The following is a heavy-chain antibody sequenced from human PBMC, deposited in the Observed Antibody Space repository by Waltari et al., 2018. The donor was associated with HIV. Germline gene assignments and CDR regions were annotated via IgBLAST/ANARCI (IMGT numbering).Heavy chain of an antibody. CDR1: GFVFSDFY. V-gene: IGHV3-11*01. CDR3: ASPGPYCGGDCYLD. CDR2: ISISGTTI. J-gene: IGHJ4*02. D-gene: IGHD2-21*02. Sequence: QVQLVESGGGLVKPGGSLRLSCAASGFVFSDFYMSWFRQAPGKGLECISYISISGTTIYYRDAGKVRFTISRDNAKNSLSLQMNSLRAEDTAVYYCASPGPYCGGDCYLDWGPGTLVTVSS.